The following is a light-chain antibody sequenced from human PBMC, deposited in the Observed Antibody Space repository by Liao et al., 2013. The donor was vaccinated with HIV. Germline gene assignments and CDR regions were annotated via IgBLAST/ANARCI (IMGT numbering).Light chain of an antibody. J-gene: IGLJ2*01. CDR2: SDI. V-gene: IGLV3-21*01. CDR3: YSAADNLVV. Sequence: SYELTQPPSVSVAPGKTARITCGGNNIGSKSVHWYQQKPGQAPVLVIYSDIDRPSGIPERFSGSKSGSTATLTVSGAQVEDEADYYCYSAADNLVVFGGGTKLTVL. CDR1: NIGSKS.